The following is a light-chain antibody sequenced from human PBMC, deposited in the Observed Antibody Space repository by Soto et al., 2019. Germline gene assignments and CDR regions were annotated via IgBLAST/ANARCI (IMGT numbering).Light chain of an antibody. CDR2: AAS. J-gene: IGKJ2*01. V-gene: IGKV1-39*01. CDR3: KQSHSTPYT. Sequence: DIQMTQSPSSLSASVGDRVTITCRATQTVAGYLNWYQQKPGKAPTVLIYAASRLQSGVPSRFSGDGAKTHFTLTISSLQPEDFATYYCKQSHSTPYTFGQGTKLE. CDR1: QTVAGY.